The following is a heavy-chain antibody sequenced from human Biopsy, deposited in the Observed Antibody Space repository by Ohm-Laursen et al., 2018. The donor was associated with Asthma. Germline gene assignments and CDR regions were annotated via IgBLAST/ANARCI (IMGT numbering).Heavy chain of an antibody. CDR3: ARKAGSCISRTCYSLDF. CDR1: GGTFNTYV. Sequence: SVKVSCKPLGGTFNTYVIGWVRQAPGQGLEWMGWINSVFGTTTYPQKFQDRVTITADDSSSTVYMELSSLRSEDTAVYYCARKAGSCISRTCYSLDFWGQGTLVTVSS. V-gene: IGHV1-69*13. CDR2: INSVFGTT. J-gene: IGHJ4*02. D-gene: IGHD2-2*01.